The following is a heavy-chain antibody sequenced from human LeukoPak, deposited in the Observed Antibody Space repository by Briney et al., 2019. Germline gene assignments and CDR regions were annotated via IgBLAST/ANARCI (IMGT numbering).Heavy chain of an antibody. CDR1: GFTFSSYS. Sequence: GGSLRLSCAASGFTFSSYSMNWVRQAPGKGLEWVSYISSSSSTICYADSVKGRFTISRDNAKNSLYLQMNSLRAEDTAVYYCARDLGGSYHHYWGQGTLVTVSS. D-gene: IGHD1-26*01. CDR3: ARDLGGSYHHY. J-gene: IGHJ4*02. CDR2: ISSSSSTI. V-gene: IGHV3-48*01.